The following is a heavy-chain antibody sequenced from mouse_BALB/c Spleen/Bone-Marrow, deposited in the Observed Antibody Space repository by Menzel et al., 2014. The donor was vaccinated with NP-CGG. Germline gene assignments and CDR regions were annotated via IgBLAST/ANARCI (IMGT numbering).Heavy chain of an antibody. CDR2: IDPEDGDT. Sequence: EVQLQQSGAELVRSGASVKLSCTSSGFNIKDYYLHWVKQRPEQGLEWIGWIDPEDGDTEYAPKFQARATMTADTSSNTAYLQLSSLTSEDTAVYYCARWEYYAMDYWGQGTSVTVSS. J-gene: IGHJ4*01. D-gene: IGHD2-3*01. V-gene: IGHV14-1*01. CDR3: ARWEYYAMDY. CDR1: GFNIKDYY.